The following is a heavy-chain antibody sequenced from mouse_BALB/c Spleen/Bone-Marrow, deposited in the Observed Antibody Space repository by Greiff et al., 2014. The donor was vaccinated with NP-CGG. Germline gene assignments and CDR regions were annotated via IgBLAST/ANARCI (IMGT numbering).Heavy chain of an antibody. D-gene: IGHD1-1*01. CDR1: GFSLTSYG. CDR3: ARVYGSSYDPYYYAMDY. CDR2: IWACGST. J-gene: IGHJ4*01. V-gene: IGHV2-9*02. Sequence: QVQLKESGPGLVAPSQSLSITCTVSGFSLTSYGVYWARQPPGKGLEWLGVIWACGSTNYNSGLMSRLSISKDNSKSQVLLKMNSLQTDDTAMYYCARVYGSSYDPYYYAMDYWGQGTSVTVSS.